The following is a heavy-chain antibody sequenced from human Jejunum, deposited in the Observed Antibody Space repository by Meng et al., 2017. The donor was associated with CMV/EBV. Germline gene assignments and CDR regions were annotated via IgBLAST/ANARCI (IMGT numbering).Heavy chain of an antibody. D-gene: IGHD1-26*01. CDR2: FYSSDTY. Sequence: GRLQEAAPGLCTPSEPCPLTSTVSVGSISNHYWSWIRQSAGKGLEWIGRFYSSDTYNYHPSLNSRLTMSLDTSKNQFSLNLSSVTAADTAIYYCARGPGASTREGFDYWGLGTLVTVSS. V-gene: IGHV4-4*07. CDR1: VGSISNHY. CDR3: ARGPGASTREGFDY. J-gene: IGHJ4*02.